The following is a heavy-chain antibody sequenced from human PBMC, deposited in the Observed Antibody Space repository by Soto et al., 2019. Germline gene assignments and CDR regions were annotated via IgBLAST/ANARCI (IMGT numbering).Heavy chain of an antibody. D-gene: IGHD6-6*01. CDR2: IYYSGST. Sequence: SETLSLTCTVSGGSISSGAYYWSWIRQPPGKGLEWIGYIYYSGSTYYNPSLKSRVTISVDTSKNHFSLKLSSVTAADTAVYYCARGPHSSSSLHYCYGMDFWGQGTTVTVSS. V-gene: IGHV4-30-4*01. CDR1: GGSISSGAYY. CDR3: ARGPHSSSSLHYCYGMDF. J-gene: IGHJ6*02.